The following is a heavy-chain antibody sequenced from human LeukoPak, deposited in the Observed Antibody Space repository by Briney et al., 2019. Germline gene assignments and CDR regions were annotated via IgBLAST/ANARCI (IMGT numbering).Heavy chain of an antibody. CDR1: VYTFTTYW. D-gene: IGHD3-10*01. J-gene: IGHJ4*02. CDR3: ATATYFASHY. V-gene: IGHV5-51*01. CDR2: IWPGDFNT. Sequence: GESLKISCQGSVYTFTTYWIGWVRQMPGRGLEWMGIIWPGDFNTKYSPSFQGQVTISVDKSINTAYLQWRSLQASDTAIYYCATATYFASHYRGQGTRVTVSS.